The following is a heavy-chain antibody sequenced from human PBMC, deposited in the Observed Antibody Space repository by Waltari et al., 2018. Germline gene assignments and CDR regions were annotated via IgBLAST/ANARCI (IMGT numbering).Heavy chain of an antibody. D-gene: IGHD4-17*01. CDR1: GFTVNNNY. Sequence: EVQLVESGGGLIQPGGSLRLSCAASGFTVNNNYMNWVHQAPGKGLEWVSVIYSGGTTYYTDSVKGRFTISRDNSKNTVYLQMNNLRAEDTAVYYCATDPGLRNGMDGWGQGTTVTVSS. J-gene: IGHJ6*02. V-gene: IGHV3-53*01. CDR3: ATDPGLRNGMDG. CDR2: IYSGGTT.